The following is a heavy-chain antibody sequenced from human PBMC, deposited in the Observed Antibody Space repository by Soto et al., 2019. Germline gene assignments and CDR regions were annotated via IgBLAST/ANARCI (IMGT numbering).Heavy chain of an antibody. J-gene: IGHJ4*02. Sequence: QVQLVQSGAEEKKPGASVRVSCTASGYTFSSNAIHWVRQAPGQRLEWMGWINPAYGNTKYSQKLQGRLTITRDTSASTAYMELSSLKSEGTAVYYCARIVYDSSGYNRYFDYWGQGTLVTVSS. CDR3: ARIVYDSSGYNRYFDY. D-gene: IGHD3-22*01. CDR1: GYTFSSNA. CDR2: INPAYGNT. V-gene: IGHV1-3*05.